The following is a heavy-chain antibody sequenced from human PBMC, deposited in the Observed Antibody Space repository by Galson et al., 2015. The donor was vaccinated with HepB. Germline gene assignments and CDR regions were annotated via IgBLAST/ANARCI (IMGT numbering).Heavy chain of an antibody. CDR1: GYVFSNNA. J-gene: IGHJ4*02. CDR2: ISGYNGRT. CDR3: AKATSYWDSGSYYNVPYYFDY. Sequence: SVKVSCKASGYVFSNNAISWVRQAPGQGLEWMGWISGYNGRTHFAQKFQGRVTMTTDTSTTTAFMELRSLRSDDTAVYYCAKATSYWDSGSYYNVPYYFDYWGQGTLVTVSS. V-gene: IGHV1-18*01. D-gene: IGHD3-10*01.